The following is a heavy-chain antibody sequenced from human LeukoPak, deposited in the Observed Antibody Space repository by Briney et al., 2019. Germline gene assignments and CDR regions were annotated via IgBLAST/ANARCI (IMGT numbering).Heavy chain of an antibody. CDR1: GYSFTSYW. CDR2: IYPGDSDT. D-gene: IGHD2-2*01. CDR3: ARSPPSAYCTSTSCYPRHFDY. V-gene: IGHV5-51*01. J-gene: IGHJ4*02. Sequence: GESLKISCKGSGYSFTSYWIGWVRQMPGKGLEWMGIIYPGDSDTRYSPSFQGQVTISADKSISTAYLQWSSLKASDTAMYYCARSPPSAYCTSTSCYPRHFDYWGQGTLVTVSS.